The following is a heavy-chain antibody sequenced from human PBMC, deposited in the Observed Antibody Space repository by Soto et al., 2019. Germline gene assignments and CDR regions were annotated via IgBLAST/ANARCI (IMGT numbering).Heavy chain of an antibody. CDR3: ASGPRQLLCKLDV. CDR2: IIPIFGTA. J-gene: IGHJ6*04. CDR1: GGTFSSYA. V-gene: IGHV1-69*12. Sequence: QVQLVQSGAEVKKPGSSVKISCKASGGTFSSYAISWVRQAPGQGLEWMGGIIPIFGTANYAQKCQGRVTSSANESTSTASMELSSLRSEATAVYYCASGPRQLLCKLDVWGEGTTVTVSS. D-gene: IGHD2-2*01.